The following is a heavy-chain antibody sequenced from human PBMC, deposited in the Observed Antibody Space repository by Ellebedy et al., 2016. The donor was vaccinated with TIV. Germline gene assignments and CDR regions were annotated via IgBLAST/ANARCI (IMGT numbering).Heavy chain of an antibody. CDR3: ARDIDYYGSGSYCLDS. V-gene: IGHV3-21*01. D-gene: IGHD3-10*01. Sequence: GESLKISCAASGFTFSMYSMNWVRQAPGKGLEWVSSISSSSSYIYYADSVKGRFTISRDNSKNTLYLQMNSLRAEDTAVYYCARDIDYYGSGSYCLDSWGQGTLVTVSS. CDR2: ISSSSSYI. CDR1: GFTFSMYS. J-gene: IGHJ4*02.